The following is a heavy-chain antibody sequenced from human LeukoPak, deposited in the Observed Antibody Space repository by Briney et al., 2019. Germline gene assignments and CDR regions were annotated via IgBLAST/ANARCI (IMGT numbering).Heavy chain of an antibody. CDR1: GDSITRSDW. D-gene: IGHD1-26*01. J-gene: IGHJ3*02. V-gene: IGHV4-28*05. Sequence: SDTLSLTCAVSGDSITRSDWWAWIQQPPGKGLEWLGNIYYSGRVYHNPSLQTRVTMSGDSSKNQFSLRLGSVTAVDTAVYFCAKTRSGTYYGDSFDIWGQGILVTVSS. CDR2: IYYSGRV. CDR3: AKTRSGTYYGDSFDI.